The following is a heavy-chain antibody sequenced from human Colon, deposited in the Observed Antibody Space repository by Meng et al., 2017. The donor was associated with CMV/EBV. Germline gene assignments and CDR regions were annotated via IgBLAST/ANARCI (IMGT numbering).Heavy chain of an antibody. CDR2: IRYDANTK. D-gene: IGHD4-11*01. CDR3: ARDSNDYSDYAHWFDA. CDR1: GFTFRTYG. J-gene: IGHJ5*02. V-gene: IGHV3-30*02. Sequence: GGSLRLSCAASGFTFRTYGMHWVRQAPGKGLEWVAFIRYDANTKWYADSVKGRFTISRDNAKNSVYLQMNSLRAEDTAVYYCARDSNDYSDYAHWFDAWGQGTLVTVSS.